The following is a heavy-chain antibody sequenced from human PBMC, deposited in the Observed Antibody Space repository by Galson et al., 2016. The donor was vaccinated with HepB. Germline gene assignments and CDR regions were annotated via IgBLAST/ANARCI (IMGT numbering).Heavy chain of an antibody. Sequence: SLRLSCAASGFSFSDYALHWVRQAPGKGLEWVAIITDDGHNKYYADSVKGRFTISRDDSKDTVNLEMNSLRREDTAVYYCANEFRWISDYWGQGILVTVSS. CDR1: GFSFSDYA. D-gene: IGHD4-23*01. CDR2: ITDDGHNK. J-gene: IGHJ4*02. CDR3: ANEFRWISDY. V-gene: IGHV3-30-3*02.